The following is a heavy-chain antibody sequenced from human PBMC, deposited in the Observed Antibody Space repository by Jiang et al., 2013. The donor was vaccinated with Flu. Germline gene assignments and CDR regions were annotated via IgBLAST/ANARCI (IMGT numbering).Heavy chain of an antibody. J-gene: IGHJ3*02. CDR2: IYPGDSDT. CDR1: GYSFTSYW. V-gene: IGHV5-51*01. D-gene: IGHD2-15*01. Sequence: KSPGESLKISCKGSGYSFTSYWIGWVRQMPGKGLEWMGIIYPGDSDTRYSPSFQGQVTISADKSISTAYLQWSSLKASDTAMYYCARHHLVAQDAFDIWGQGTMVTVSS. CDR3: ARHHLVAQDAFDI.